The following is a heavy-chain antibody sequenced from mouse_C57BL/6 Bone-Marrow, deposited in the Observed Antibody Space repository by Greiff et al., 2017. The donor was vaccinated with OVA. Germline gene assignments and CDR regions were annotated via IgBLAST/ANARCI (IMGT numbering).Heavy chain of an antibody. CDR3: ARDISYYGPRFDY. J-gene: IGHJ2*01. CDR1: GFTFSSYA. CDR2: ISDGGSYT. D-gene: IGHD1-1*01. V-gene: IGHV5-4*01. Sequence: EVKLVESGGGLVKPGGSLKLSCAASGFTFSSYAMSWVRQTPEKRLEWVATISDGGSYTYYPDNVKGRFTISRDNAKNNLYLQMSQLKSEDTAMYYCARDISYYGPRFDYWGQGTTLTVSS.